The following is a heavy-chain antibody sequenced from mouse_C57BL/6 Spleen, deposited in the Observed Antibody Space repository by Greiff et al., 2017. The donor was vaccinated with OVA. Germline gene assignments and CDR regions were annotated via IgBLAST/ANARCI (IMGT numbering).Heavy chain of an antibody. CDR3: ARRTGSFDD. CDR2: ISYDGST. Sequence: EVKLMESGPGLVKPSQSLSLTCSVSGYSITSGYYWNWIRQFPGNKLGWVGYISYDGSTNYNPYLKNRITITRDTSKIQCFLKLNAVTTEDTATYYCARRTGSFDDWGKGTTLTVSS. CDR1: GYSITSGYY. V-gene: IGHV3-6*01. J-gene: IGHJ2*01.